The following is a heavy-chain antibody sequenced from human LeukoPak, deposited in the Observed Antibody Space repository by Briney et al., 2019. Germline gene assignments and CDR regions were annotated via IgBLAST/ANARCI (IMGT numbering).Heavy chain of an antibody. D-gene: IGHD3-16*02. CDR2: MNPNSGNT. CDR1: GYTFTSYD. CDR3: ARGGHTQFGGVIAYYYYYMDV. Sequence: ASVKVSCEASGYTFTSYDINWVRQATGQGLEWMGWMNPNSGNTGYAQKFQGRVTITRNTSISTAYMELSSLRSEDTAVYYCARGGHTQFGGVIAYYYYYMDVWGKGTTVTVSS. J-gene: IGHJ6*03. V-gene: IGHV1-8*03.